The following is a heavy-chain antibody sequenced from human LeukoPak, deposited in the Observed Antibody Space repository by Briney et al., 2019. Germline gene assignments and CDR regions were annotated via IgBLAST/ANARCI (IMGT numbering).Heavy chain of an antibody. J-gene: IGHJ6*03. CDR3: ARTTEGGYTYDYFYYYYMDV. Sequence: GGSLRLSCAASGFTFSNYWMDWVRQAPGKGLVWVSRIHPDGKNTAYADSVKGRFTISRDNAKNSLYLRMNSLRAEDTAVYYCARTTEGGYTYDYFYYYYMDVWGKGTTVTISS. D-gene: IGHD5-18*01. CDR1: GFTFSNYW. V-gene: IGHV3-74*01. CDR2: IHPDGKNT.